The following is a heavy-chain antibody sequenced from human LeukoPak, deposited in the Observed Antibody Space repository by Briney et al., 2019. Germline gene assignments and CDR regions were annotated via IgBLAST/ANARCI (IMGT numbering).Heavy chain of an antibody. CDR3: ARDSYGWHDRWDY. CDR2: IGTTGNYR. CDR1: GFTFSDYL. D-gene: IGHD3-16*01. J-gene: IGHJ4*02. Sequence: GGSLRLSCAASGFTFSDYLMNWVRQAPGKGLEWVSSIGTTGNYRYYSDSVKGRFTISRDNAKDSLFLQINSLRTEDTGVYYCARDSYGWHDRWDYWGLGTQVIVSS. V-gene: IGHV3-21*01.